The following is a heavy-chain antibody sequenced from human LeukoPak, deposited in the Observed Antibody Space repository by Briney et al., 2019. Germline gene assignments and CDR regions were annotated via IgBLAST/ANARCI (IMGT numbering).Heavy chain of an antibody. D-gene: IGHD3-3*01. Sequence: ASVKVSCKASGYTFTGYYMHWVRQAPGQGLEWMGWTNPNSGGTNYAQKFQGRVTMTRDTSISTAYMELSRLRSDDTAVYYCARGSGRRSYYFDYWGQGTLVTVSS. CDR3: ARGSGRRSYYFDY. CDR1: GYTFTGYY. CDR2: TNPNSGGT. J-gene: IGHJ4*02. V-gene: IGHV1-2*02.